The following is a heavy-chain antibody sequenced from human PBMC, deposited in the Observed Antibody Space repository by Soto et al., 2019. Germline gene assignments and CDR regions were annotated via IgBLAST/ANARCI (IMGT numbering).Heavy chain of an antibody. V-gene: IGHV1-18*01. Sequence: ASVKVSCKASGYTFTSYGINWVRQAPGQGLEWMGWISAYNGNTNYAQKIQGRVTMTTGTSTSTAYMELRSLRSDDTAVYYCAREPRGDAFDIWGQGTMVTVSS. CDR2: ISAYNGNT. CDR3: AREPRGDAFDI. J-gene: IGHJ3*02. CDR1: GYTFTSYG.